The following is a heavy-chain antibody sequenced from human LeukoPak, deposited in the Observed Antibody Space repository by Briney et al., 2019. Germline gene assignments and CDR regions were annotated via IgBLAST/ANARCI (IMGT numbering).Heavy chain of an antibody. CDR2: INPNSGGT. J-gene: IGHJ5*02. CDR3: AREETYYDYVWGSLIVRNWFDP. Sequence: ASVKVSCKASGYTFTGYYMHWVRQAPGQGLEWMGRINPNSGGTNYAQKFQGRVTMARDTSIGTAYMELSRLRSDDTAVYYCAREETYYDYVWGSLIVRNWFDPWGQGTLVTVSS. V-gene: IGHV1-2*06. CDR1: GYTFTGYY. D-gene: IGHD3-16*01.